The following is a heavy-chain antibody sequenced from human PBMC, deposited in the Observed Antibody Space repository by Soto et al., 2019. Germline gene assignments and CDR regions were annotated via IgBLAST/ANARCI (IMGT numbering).Heavy chain of an antibody. Sequence: QVQLVQSGAEVKKPGSSVKVSCKASGGTFSRYAISWVRQAPGQGLEWMGGIIPIFGTANYAQKFQGRVTIAADESTSTAYMELSSLRSEDTAVYYCARVSPGDSSGWYGYYFDYWGQGTLVTVSS. J-gene: IGHJ4*02. CDR1: GGTFSRYA. D-gene: IGHD6-19*01. V-gene: IGHV1-69*01. CDR2: IIPIFGTA. CDR3: ARVSPGDSSGWYGYYFDY.